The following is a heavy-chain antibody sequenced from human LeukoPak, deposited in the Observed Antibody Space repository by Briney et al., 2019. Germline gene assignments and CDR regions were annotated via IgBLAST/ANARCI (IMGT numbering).Heavy chain of an antibody. D-gene: IGHD2-2*01. CDR2: IYYSGST. CDR3: ARLEVVLGCV. Sequence: SETLSLTCTISGGSISSSSYYWGWIRQPPGKGLEWIGSIYYSGSTYYNPSLKSRVTMSVDTSKNQFSLKLSSVTAADTAVYYCARLEVVLGCVWGKGTTVTVSS. J-gene: IGHJ6*04. CDR1: GGSISSSSYY. V-gene: IGHV4-39*01.